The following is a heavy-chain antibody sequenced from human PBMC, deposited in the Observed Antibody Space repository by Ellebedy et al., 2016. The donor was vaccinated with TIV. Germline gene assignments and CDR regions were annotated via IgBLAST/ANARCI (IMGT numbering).Heavy chain of an antibody. J-gene: IGHJ4*02. Sequence: ASVKVSCKASGYTFTNYGVSWLRQAPGQRLEWMGWVSGKNDDTRHARQFQDRVTLTTDTSTRTAYMELRNLISDDTAVYYCARDQSPIQFDHWGQGTLVTVSS. CDR2: VSGKNDDT. V-gene: IGHV1-18*01. CDR3: ARDQSPIQFDH. CDR1: GYTFTNYG.